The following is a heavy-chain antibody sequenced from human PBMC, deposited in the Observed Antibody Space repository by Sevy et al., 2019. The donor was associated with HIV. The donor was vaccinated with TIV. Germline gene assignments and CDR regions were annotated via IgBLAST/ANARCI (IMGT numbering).Heavy chain of an antibody. CDR2: IKQDGSHR. D-gene: IGHD4-17*01. V-gene: IGHV3-7*03. Sequence: GGSLRLSCIGSGFTFSSYWMNWVRQAPGKGLEWVATIKQDGSHRDSVDSGKGRFTISRDNGKNSLYLQMNSLRAEDTAVYYCARAGPLGDLDHFDHWGQGTLVTVSS. CDR3: ARAGPLGDLDHFDH. CDR1: GFTFSSYW. J-gene: IGHJ4*02.